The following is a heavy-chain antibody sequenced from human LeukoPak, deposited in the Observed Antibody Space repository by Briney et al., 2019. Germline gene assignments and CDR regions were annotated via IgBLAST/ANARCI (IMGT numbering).Heavy chain of an antibody. CDR3: ANIFVVVPAAMEAYYFDY. CDR1: GFTFSSYA. CDR2: ISGSGGST. D-gene: IGHD2-2*01. Sequence: GGSLRLSCAASGFTFSSYAMSWVRQAPGKGLEWVSAISGSGGSTYYADSVKGRFTISRDNSKNTLYLQMNSLRAEDTAVYYCANIFVVVPAAMEAYYFDYWGQGTLVTVSS. J-gene: IGHJ4*02. V-gene: IGHV3-23*01.